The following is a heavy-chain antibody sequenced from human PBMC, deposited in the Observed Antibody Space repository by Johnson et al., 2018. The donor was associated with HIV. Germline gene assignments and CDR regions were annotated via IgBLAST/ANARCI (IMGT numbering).Heavy chain of an antibody. CDR3: ARDVREYSSSFDAFDI. Sequence: MQLVESGGGVVRPGGSLRLSCAASGFTFDDYGMSWVRQAPGKGLAWVCGINWRGGSTGYADSVKGRFTISRDNAKNSLYLQMNSLRAEDTALYYCARDVREYSSSFDAFDIWGQGTMVTVSS. CDR1: GFTFDDYG. D-gene: IGHD6-6*01. J-gene: IGHJ3*02. V-gene: IGHV3-20*04. CDR2: INWRGGST.